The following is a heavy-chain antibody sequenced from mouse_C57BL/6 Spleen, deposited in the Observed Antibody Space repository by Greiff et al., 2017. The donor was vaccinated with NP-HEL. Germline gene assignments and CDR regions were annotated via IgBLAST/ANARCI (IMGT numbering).Heavy chain of an antibody. V-gene: IGHV1-72*01. D-gene: IGHD1-1*01. Sequence: VQLQQSGAELVKPGASVKLSCKASGYTFTSYWMHWVKQRPGRGLEWIGRIDPNSGGTKYNEKFKSKATLTVDKPSSTAYMQLSSLTSEDSAVYYCAFYYYGSSYYFDYWGQGTTLTVSS. CDR2: IDPNSGGT. J-gene: IGHJ2*01. CDR3: AFYYYGSSYYFDY. CDR1: GYTFTSYW.